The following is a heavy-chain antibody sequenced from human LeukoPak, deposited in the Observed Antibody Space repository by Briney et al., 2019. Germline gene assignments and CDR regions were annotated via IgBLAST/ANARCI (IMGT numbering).Heavy chain of an antibody. J-gene: IGHJ6*04. Sequence: GGSLRLSCAASGFSFSVFWMHWVRQVPGKGPVWVSRIKTDGSITDYADSVKGRFTISRDNAKNSLYLQMNSLRAEDTAVYYCAELGITMIGGVWGKGTTVTISS. V-gene: IGHV3-74*01. CDR1: GFSFSVFW. CDR3: AELGITMIGGV. CDR2: IKTDGSIT. D-gene: IGHD3-10*02.